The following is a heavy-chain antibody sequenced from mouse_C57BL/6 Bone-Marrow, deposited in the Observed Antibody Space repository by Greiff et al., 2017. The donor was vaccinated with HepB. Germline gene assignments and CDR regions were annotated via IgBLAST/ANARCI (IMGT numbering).Heavy chain of an antibody. V-gene: IGHV1-39*01. CDR3: GRSGVEDEWDFEV. CDR2: INPNYGTT. Sequence: VQLQQSGPELVKPGASVKMSCKASGYTFTDYNMNWVKQSPGQGLEWIGVINPNYGTTSYNQKFKGKATLTVDQSSSTAYMQLNSLTSEDAAVYYCGRSGVEDEWDFEVWGTGTTVTVSS. D-gene: IGHD1-1*01. CDR1: GYTFTDYN. J-gene: IGHJ1*03.